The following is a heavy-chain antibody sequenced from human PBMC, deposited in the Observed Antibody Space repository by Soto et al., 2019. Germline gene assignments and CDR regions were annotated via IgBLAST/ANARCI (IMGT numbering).Heavy chain of an antibody. J-gene: IGHJ3*02. V-gene: IGHV3-9*01. D-gene: IGHD6-19*01. CDR3: ARDKSSSKEKGAFDI. CDR1: GFRFDDYD. CDR2: ISWHSVRK. Sequence: EVQLVESGGGLVQPGWSLRLSCVGSGFRFDDYDMNWVRQAPEKGLEWVSSISWHSVRKGYADSVWGRFTISRDNGKNSLYLQMASLRREDTAFYYCARDKSSSKEKGAFDIWGQGTIVTVSS.